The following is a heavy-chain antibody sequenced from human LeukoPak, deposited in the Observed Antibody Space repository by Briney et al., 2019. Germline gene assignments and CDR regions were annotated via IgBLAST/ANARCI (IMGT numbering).Heavy chain of an antibody. CDR2: IYYSGST. CDR3: ARVWFGEYPFDP. J-gene: IGHJ5*02. Sequence: SQTLSLTCTVSGGSISSGDYYWSWIRQPPGKGLEWIGYIYYSGSTYYNPSLKRRVTISVDTSKNQFSLKLSSVTAADTAVYYCARVWFGEYPFDPWGQGTLVTVSS. D-gene: IGHD3-10*01. V-gene: IGHV4-30-4*01. CDR1: GGSISSGDYY.